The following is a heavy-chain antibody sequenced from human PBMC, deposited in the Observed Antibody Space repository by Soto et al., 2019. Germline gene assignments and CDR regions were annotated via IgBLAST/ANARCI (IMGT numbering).Heavy chain of an antibody. J-gene: IGHJ3*01. CDR3: ARDDACANENAFDL. Sequence: GGSLRLSCAVSGFSFRTYGFHWVRQPPGKGLQWVAVISPKGHSDSVEGRFTISRDNSKDTLYLQMNNLRAEDTAVYYCARDDACANENAFDLWGQGTKVTVSS. CDR1: GFSFRTYG. D-gene: IGHD1-1*01. CDR2: ISPK. V-gene: IGHV3-33*01.